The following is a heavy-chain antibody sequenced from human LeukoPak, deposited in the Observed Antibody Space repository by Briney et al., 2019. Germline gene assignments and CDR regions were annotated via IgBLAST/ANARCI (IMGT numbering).Heavy chain of an antibody. CDR1: GGSISSGGNY. CDR2: IYYTGST. CDR3: ARGIGKYPTYYFDY. Sequence: SETLSLTCTVAGGSISSGGNYWSWIRQHPGKGLEWLGYIYYTGSTNNNPSLKSRITLSVDTSKNQFSLRLSSVTAADTAVYYCARGIGKYPTYYFDYWGQGTLVTVSS. V-gene: IGHV4-31*03. D-gene: IGHD1-1*01. J-gene: IGHJ4*02.